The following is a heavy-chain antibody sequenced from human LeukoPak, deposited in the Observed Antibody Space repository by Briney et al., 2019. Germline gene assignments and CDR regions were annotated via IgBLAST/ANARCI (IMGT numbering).Heavy chain of an antibody. J-gene: IGHJ4*02. V-gene: IGHV3-74*01. CDR1: GLTVSSNY. CDR2: INTDGSST. D-gene: IGHD5-18*01. CDR3: ASTTMAIPGDY. Sequence: GGSLRLSCAASGLTVSSNYMSWVRQAPGKGLVWVSRINTDGSSTNYADSAKGRFTISRDNAKNTLYLQMNSLRGEDTAVYYCASTTMAIPGDYWGQGTLVTVSS.